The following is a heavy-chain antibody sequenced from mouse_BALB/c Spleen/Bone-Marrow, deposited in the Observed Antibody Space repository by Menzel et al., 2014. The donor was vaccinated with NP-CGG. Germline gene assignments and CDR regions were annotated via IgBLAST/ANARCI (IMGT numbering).Heavy chain of an antibody. D-gene: IGHD2-2*01. J-gene: IGHJ4*01. CDR2: INPSSSYT. CDR1: GYTFTTYT. CDR3: AKRDIYYGYDGNAMDY. V-gene: IGHV1-4*01. Sequence: QVQLKESGAELARPGASVKMSCKASGYTFTTYTMHWVKQRPGQGLEWIGYINPSSSYTNYNQKFKDKATLTADKSSSTAYMQLSSLTSEDSAVYFCAKRDIYYGYDGNAMDYWGQGTSVTVSS.